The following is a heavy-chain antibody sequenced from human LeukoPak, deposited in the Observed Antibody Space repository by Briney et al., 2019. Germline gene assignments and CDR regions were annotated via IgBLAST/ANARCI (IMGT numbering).Heavy chain of an antibody. J-gene: IGHJ6*02. Sequence: SVKVSCKASGGTFSSYAISWVRQAPGQGLDWMGGIIPIFGTANYAQKFQGRVTITADESTSTAYMELSSLRSEDTAVYYCARAYYYDSSGYYYYYGMDVWGQGTTVTVSS. D-gene: IGHD3-22*01. CDR2: IIPIFGTA. V-gene: IGHV1-69*13. CDR3: ARAYYYDSSGYYYYYGMDV. CDR1: GGTFSSYA.